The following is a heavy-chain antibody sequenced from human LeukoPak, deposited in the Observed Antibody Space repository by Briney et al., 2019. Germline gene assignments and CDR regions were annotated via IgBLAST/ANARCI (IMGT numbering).Heavy chain of an antibody. V-gene: IGHV3-23*01. CDR1: GLTFSNYA. CDR2: ISGSGGST. J-gene: IGHJ4*02. Sequence: GGSLRLSCIASGLTFSNYAMSWVRQAPGKGLEWVSGISGSGGSTYHADSVKGRFTISRDNSKNTLYLQMNSLRAEDTAVYYCAKDRDTSGVLPYDFDYWGQGTLVTVSS. D-gene: IGHD3-3*01. CDR3: AKDRDTSGVLPYDFDY.